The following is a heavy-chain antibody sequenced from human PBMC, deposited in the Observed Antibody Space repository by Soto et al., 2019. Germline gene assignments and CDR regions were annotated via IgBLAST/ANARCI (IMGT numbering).Heavy chain of an antibody. V-gene: IGHV4-30-4*01. D-gene: IGHD6-6*01. CDR3: ARSTLNLGLVYFDY. Sequence: QVQLQESGPGLVKPSQTLSLTCTVSGGSISSGDYYWSWIRQPPGKGLEWIGYIYYSGSTYYNPSLKSRVTISVDTSKNQFTLKLGSVTAADTAVYYCARSTLNLGLVYFDYWGQGTLVTVSS. CDR2: IYYSGST. J-gene: IGHJ4*02. CDR1: GGSISSGDYY.